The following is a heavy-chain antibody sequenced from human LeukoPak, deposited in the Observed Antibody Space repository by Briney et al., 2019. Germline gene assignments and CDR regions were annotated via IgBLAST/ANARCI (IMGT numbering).Heavy chain of an antibody. CDR3: AREGQWLAYNWFDP. D-gene: IGHD6-19*01. CDR1: GGSISSSNW. J-gene: IGHJ5*02. CDR2: IYHSGST. V-gene: IGHV4-4*02. Sequence: SETLSLTCAVSGGSISSSNWWSWVRQPPGKGLEWIGEIYHSGSTNYNPSLKSRVTISVDKSKNQFSLKLSSVTAADTAVYYCAREGQWLAYNWFDPWGQGTLVTVSS.